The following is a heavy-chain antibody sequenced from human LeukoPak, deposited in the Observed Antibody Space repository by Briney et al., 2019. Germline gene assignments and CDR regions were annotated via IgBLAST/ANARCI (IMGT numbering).Heavy chain of an antibody. Sequence: ASETLSLTCAVYGGSFSGYYWSWIRQPPGKGLEWIGEINHSGSTNYNPSLKSRVTISVDKSKNQFSLKLSSVTAADTAVYYCARGGEMRADFDYWGQGTLVTVSS. CDR1: GGSFSGYY. J-gene: IGHJ4*02. V-gene: IGHV4-34*01. D-gene: IGHD5-24*01. CDR2: INHSGST. CDR3: ARGGEMRADFDY.